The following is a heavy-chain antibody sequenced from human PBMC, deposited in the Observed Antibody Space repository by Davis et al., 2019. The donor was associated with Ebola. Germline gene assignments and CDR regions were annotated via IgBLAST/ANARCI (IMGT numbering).Heavy chain of an antibody. J-gene: IGHJ5*02. CDR1: GYTFTGYY. CDR3: TRVQRSTRGVWFDP. CDR2: INPNSGGT. V-gene: IGHV1-2*02. D-gene: IGHD2-2*01. Sequence: ASVKVSCKASGYTFTGYYMHWVRQAPGQGLEWMGGINPNSGGTNYAQKFQGRVTMTRDTSISTAYMELGRLRSDDPAVYYCTRVQRSTRGVWFDPWGQGTLVTVSS.